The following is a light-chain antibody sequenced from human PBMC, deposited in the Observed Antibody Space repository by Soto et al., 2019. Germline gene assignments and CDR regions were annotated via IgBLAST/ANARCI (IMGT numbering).Light chain of an antibody. V-gene: IGKV1-12*01. CDR3: QQANSFPIT. Sequence: DIPMTQSPSSVSASVGDRVTITCRASQGISGWLTWYQQKPGKAPKVLIYTASSLQSGVPSRFSGSGSETDFTLTISSLQPEDFATYYCQQANSFPITFGQGTRLEIK. CDR2: TAS. J-gene: IGKJ5*01. CDR1: QGISGW.